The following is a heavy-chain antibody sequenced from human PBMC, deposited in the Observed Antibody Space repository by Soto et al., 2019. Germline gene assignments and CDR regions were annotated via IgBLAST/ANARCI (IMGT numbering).Heavy chain of an antibody. J-gene: IGHJ3*02. Sequence: ASVKVSCKASGYTFTSYGISWARQATGQGLEWMGWISAYNGNTNYAQKLQCRVTMTTDTSTSTAYMELRSLRSDDTAVYYCAKNVADAFDISGQGTMVTVSS. CDR3: AKNVADAFDI. V-gene: IGHV1-18*01. CDR2: ISAYNGNT. D-gene: IGHD2-15*01. CDR1: GYTFTSYG.